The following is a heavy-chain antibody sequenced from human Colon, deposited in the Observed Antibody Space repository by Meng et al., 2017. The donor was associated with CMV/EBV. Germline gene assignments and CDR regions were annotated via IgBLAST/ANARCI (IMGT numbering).Heavy chain of an antibody. V-gene: IGHV1-2*02. J-gene: IGHJ4*02. Sequence: ASVKVSCKASGYTFTGYYMHWVRQAPGQGLEWMGWINPNSGGTNYAQKFQGRVTMTRDTSIGTAYMELSRLRSDDTAVYYCARDYDILTGYPDYWGQGTLVTVSS. CDR2: INPNSGGT. D-gene: IGHD3-9*01. CDR1: GYTFTGYY. CDR3: ARDYDILTGYPDY.